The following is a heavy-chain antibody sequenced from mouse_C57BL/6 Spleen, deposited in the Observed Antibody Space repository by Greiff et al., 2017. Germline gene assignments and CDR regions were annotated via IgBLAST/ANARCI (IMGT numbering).Heavy chain of an antibody. D-gene: IGHD4-1*01. Sequence: EVKLMESGTVLARPGASVKMSCKTSGYTFTSYWMHWVKQRPGQGLEWIGDIYTGNSDTSYNQKFKGKAKLTAVTSASTAYMELSSLTNEDSAVYYCTRGPSRTGTSGAWFAYWGQGTLVTVSA. CDR2: IYTGNSDT. V-gene: IGHV1-5*01. CDR3: TRGPSRTGTSGAWFAY. J-gene: IGHJ3*01. CDR1: GYTFTSYW.